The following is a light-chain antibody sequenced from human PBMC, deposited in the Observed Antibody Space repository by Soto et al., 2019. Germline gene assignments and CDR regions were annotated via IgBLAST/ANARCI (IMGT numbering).Light chain of an antibody. V-gene: IGKV3-20*01. J-gene: IGKJ1*01. CDR3: QQYTDWPLT. CDR1: QSVTSNY. Sequence: EVVMTQSPATLSVSAGERATLSCRASQSVTSNYLAWYQQKPGQAPWLLIYRISTRATGVPDRFSGSGSGTDFTLTISRLEPEDFAVYYCQQYTDWPLTFGQGTKVDIK. CDR2: RIS.